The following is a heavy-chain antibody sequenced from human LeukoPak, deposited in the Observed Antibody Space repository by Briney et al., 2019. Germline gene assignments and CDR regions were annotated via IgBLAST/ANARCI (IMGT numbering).Heavy chain of an antibody. CDR3: ARDTIAFGFDP. D-gene: IGHD3-3*02. CDR1: GGSISSYY. Sequence: SETLSLTCTVSGGSISSYYWSWIRQPPGKGLEWIGYIYYSGSTNYNPSLKSRVTMSVDTSKNQFSLKLSSVTAADTAVYYCARDTIAFGFDPWGQGTLVTVSS. V-gene: IGHV4-59*12. CDR2: IYYSGST. J-gene: IGHJ5*02.